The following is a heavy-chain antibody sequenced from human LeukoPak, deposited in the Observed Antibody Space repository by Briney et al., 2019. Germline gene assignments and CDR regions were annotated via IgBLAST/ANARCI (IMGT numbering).Heavy chain of an antibody. CDR3: ARDRGTAGYSSSWYIDHLLDTYFDY. V-gene: IGHV4-34*01. D-gene: IGHD6-13*01. CDR1: GGSFSGYY. CDR2: INHSGST. J-gene: IGHJ4*02. Sequence: SETLSLTCAVYGGSFSGYYWSWIRQPPGKGLEWIGEINHSGSTNYNPSLKSRVTISVDTSKNQFSLKLSSVTAADTAVYYCARDRGTAGYSSSWYIDHLLDTYFDYWGQGTLVTVSS.